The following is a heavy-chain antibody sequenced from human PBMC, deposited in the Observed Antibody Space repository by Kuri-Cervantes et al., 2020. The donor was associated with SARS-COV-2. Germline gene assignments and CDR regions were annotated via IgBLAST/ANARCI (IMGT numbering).Heavy chain of an antibody. Sequence: SETLSLTCAVYGGSFSGYYWSWIRQPPGKGLEWIGEINHSGSTNYNPSLKSRVTISVDTSKNQFSLKLSSVTAADTAVYYCAREYCSSTSCYGAFDIWGQGTM. CDR1: GGSFSGYY. V-gene: IGHV4-34*01. CDR3: AREYCSSTSCYGAFDI. CDR2: INHSGST. J-gene: IGHJ3*02. D-gene: IGHD2-2*01.